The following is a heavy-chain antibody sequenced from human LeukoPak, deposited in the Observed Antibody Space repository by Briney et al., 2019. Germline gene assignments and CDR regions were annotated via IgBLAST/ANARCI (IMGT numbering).Heavy chain of an antibody. V-gene: IGHV4-39*07. D-gene: IGHD3-22*01. CDR1: GGSISSSSYY. Sequence: SETLPLTCTVSGGSISSSSYYWGWIRQPPGKGLEWIGSIYYSGSTYYNPSLKSRVTISIDTSKKQFCLKLSSVTAADTAVYYCARLKYYYDSSGYRAEYFQHWGQGTLVTVSS. CDR2: IYYSGST. J-gene: IGHJ1*01. CDR3: ARLKYYYDSSGYRAEYFQH.